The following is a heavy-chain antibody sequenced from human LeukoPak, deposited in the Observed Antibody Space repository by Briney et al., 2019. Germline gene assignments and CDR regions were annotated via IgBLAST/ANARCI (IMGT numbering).Heavy chain of an antibody. Sequence: SETLSLTCTVSGGSISSYYWSWIRQPPGKGLEWIGYIYDSGSTNYNPSLKSRVTISVNTSKNQFSLKLSSVTAADTAVCYCARVTVEMATIDYWGQGTLVTVSS. D-gene: IGHD5-12*01. CDR1: GGSISSYY. J-gene: IGHJ4*02. CDR2: IYDSGST. CDR3: ARVTVEMATIDY. V-gene: IGHV4-59*01.